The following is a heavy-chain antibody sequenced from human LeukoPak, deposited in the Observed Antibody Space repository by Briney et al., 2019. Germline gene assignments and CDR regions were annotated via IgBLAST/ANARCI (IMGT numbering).Heavy chain of an antibody. Sequence: PGGSLRLSCAAYGSTLSSHSMNWVRQAPGKGLEWVSSISSSSSYIHSADSVKGRFTISRDNAMNSLYLQMNSLRAEDTAVYYCARDLYDSGAYSSPIDYWGQGTLVTVSS. V-gene: IGHV3-21*01. CDR3: ARDLYDSGAYSSPIDY. CDR1: GSTLSSHS. CDR2: ISSSSSYI. D-gene: IGHD3-22*01. J-gene: IGHJ4*02.